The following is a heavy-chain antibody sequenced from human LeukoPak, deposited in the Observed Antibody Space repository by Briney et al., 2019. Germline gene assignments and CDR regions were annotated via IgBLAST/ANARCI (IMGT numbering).Heavy chain of an antibody. CDR3: AKNYGDYVSSRFDC. D-gene: IGHD4-17*01. J-gene: IGHJ4*02. CDR2: IRANAGST. V-gene: IGHV3-23*01. Sequence: SGRSLRLSCAASGFTFSSDAMSWVRQAPGKGLEWVSAIRANAGSTYYADSVKGRFTISRDSSKNTLYLQMNSLRAEDTAVYYCAKNYGDYVSSRFDCWGQGTLVTVSS. CDR1: GFTFSSDA.